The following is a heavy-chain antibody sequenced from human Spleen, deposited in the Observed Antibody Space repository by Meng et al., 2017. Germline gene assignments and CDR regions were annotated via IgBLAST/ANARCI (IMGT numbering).Heavy chain of an antibody. J-gene: IGHJ4*02. V-gene: IGHV4-59*12. D-gene: IGHD2-15*01. CDR2: IYYSGST. CDR3: ARAGYCSGGSCYSGTFDY. CDR1: GGSISSYY. Sequence: SETLSLTCTVSGGSISSYYWSWIRQPPGKGLEWIGYIYYSGSTNYNPSLKSRITISVDKPKNQFSLTLSSVTAADTAVYYCARAGYCSGGSCYSGTFDYWGQGTLVTVSS.